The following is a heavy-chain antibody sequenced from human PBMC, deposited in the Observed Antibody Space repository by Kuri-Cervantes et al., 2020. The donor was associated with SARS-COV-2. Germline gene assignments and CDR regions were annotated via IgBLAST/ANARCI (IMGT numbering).Heavy chain of an antibody. J-gene: IGHJ4*02. CDR2: INPNSGGT. V-gene: IGHV1-2*02. CDR3: ARDRIPGFLEWPI. CDR1: GYTFTGYY. D-gene: IGHD3-3*01. Sequence: ASVKVSCKVSGYTFTGYYMHWVRQAPGQGLEWMGWINPNSGGTNYAQKFQGRVTMTRDTSISTAYMELSRLRSDDTAVYYCARDRIPGFLEWPIWGQGTLVTVSS.